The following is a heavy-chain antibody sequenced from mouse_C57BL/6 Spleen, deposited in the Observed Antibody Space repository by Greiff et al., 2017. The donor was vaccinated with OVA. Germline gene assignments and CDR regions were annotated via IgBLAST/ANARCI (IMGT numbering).Heavy chain of an antibody. CDR2: IDPSDSYT. Sequence: VQLQQPGAELVMPGASVKLSCKASGYTFTSYWMHWVKQRPGQGLEWIGEIDPSDSYTNYNQKFKGKSTLTVDKSSSTAYMQLSSLTSEDSAVYYCARSQGDWDYFDYWGQGTTLTVSS. D-gene: IGHD4-1*01. V-gene: IGHV1-69*01. J-gene: IGHJ2*01. CDR3: ARSQGDWDYFDY. CDR1: GYTFTSYW.